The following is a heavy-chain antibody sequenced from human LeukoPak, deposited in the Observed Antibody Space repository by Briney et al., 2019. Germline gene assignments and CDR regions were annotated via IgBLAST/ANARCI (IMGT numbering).Heavy chain of an antibody. V-gene: IGHV4-34*01. CDR3: ARAGSSWLLNYFDY. Sequence: SETLSLTCAVYGGSFSGYYWSWIRQPPGKGLEWIGEINHSGSTNYNPSLKSRVTISVDTSKNQFSLKLSSVTAADTAVYYCARAGSSWLLNYFDYWGQGTLVPVSS. CDR2: INHSGST. CDR1: GGSFSGYY. D-gene: IGHD6-13*01. J-gene: IGHJ4*02.